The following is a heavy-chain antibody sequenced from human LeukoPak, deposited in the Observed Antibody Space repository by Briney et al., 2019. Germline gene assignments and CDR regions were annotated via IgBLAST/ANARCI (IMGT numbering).Heavy chain of an antibody. CDR3: AREYCSSTNCYKTIDY. D-gene: IGHD2-2*02. J-gene: IGHJ4*02. CDR2: ISSNGGST. CDR1: GFTFSAYA. V-gene: IGHV3-64*01. Sequence: GGSLRLSCAASGFTFSAYAMHWVRQAPGKGLEYVSAISSNGGSTFYANSVKGRFTISRDNSKNTLYLQMGSLRAEDMAVYYCAREYCSSTNCYKTIDYWGQGTLVTVSS.